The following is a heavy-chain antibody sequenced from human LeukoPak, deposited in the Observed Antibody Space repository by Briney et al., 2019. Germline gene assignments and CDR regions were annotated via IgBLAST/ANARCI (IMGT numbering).Heavy chain of an antibody. J-gene: IGHJ5*02. CDR1: GDSISSYF. V-gene: IGHV4-59*01. CDR3: ARDSHSVDTATPRGFDP. CDR2: FHDSGSA. Sequence: SETPSLTCTVSGDSISSYFWSWIRQPPGKGLEWIGYFHDSGSANYNPSLKSRITMSVDTSKNQFSLKLRSVTAADTAVYYCARDSHSVDTATPRGFDPWGQGTLVTVSS. D-gene: IGHD2-15*01.